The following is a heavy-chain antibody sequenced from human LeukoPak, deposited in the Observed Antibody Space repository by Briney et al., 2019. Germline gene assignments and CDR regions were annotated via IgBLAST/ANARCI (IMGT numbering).Heavy chain of an antibody. CDR2: FYYSGST. CDR1: GGSFSTYY. V-gene: IGHV4-59*01. D-gene: IGHD1-26*01. J-gene: IGHJ4*02. Sequence: PSETLSLTCTVTGGSFSTYYWSWTRQPPGKGLEWIGHFYYSGSTNYNPSLKSRVTISVDTSRNQFSLKLTSVTAADTAVYYCARGQGGNYYLNYFDYWGQGALVTVSS. CDR3: ARGQGGNYYLNYFDY.